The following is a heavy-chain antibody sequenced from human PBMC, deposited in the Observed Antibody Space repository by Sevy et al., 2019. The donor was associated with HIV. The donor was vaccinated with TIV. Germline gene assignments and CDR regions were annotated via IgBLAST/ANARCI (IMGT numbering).Heavy chain of an antibody. D-gene: IGHD3-16*01. V-gene: IGHV3-48*04. J-gene: IGHJ6*02. CDR2: ISGTSQTI. Sequence: GGSLRLSCGAAGFSFSTYSLNWVRQAPGKGLEWISYISGTSQTIYYADSVKGRFTISRDNAKNTLYLQMHSLRAEDTAVYYCARDIGGLGSFWGQGTTVTVSS. CDR3: ARDIGGLGSF. CDR1: GFSFSTYS.